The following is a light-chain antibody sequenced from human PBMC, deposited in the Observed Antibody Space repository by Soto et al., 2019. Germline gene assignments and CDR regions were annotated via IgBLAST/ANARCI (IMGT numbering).Light chain of an antibody. V-gene: IGKV3-20*01. CDR2: ASS. Sequence: EIELTQSPGTLSLSPGERATLSCRASQSVNKNYLAWYQQRPGQAPRLLIYASSYRATGSPDRFSGSGSGTDFTLTISTLEPEDSAVDVCQQCGGSVMYTFGQGTKLEIK. CDR1: QSVNKNY. CDR3: QQCGGSVMYT. J-gene: IGKJ2*01.